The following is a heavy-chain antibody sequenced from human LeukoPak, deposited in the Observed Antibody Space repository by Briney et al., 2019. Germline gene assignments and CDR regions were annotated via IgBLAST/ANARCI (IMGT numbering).Heavy chain of an antibody. J-gene: IGHJ6*02. D-gene: IGHD5-18*01. V-gene: IGHV4-39*07. Sequence: SETLSLTCTVSGGSISSSSYYWGWIHQPPGKRLEWIGSIYYSGSTYYNPSLKSRVTISVDTSKNQFSLKLSSVTAADTAVYYCARLRGYSYGYIRAYYYGMDVWGQGTTVTVSS. CDR3: ARLRGYSYGYIRAYYYGMDV. CDR1: GGSISSSSYY. CDR2: IYYSGST.